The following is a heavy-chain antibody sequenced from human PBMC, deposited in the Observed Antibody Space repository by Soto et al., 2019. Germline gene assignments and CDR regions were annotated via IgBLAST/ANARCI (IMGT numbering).Heavy chain of an antibody. CDR3: ARAGIGTSFDY. CDR2: IRSKAYGGTT. V-gene: IGHV3-49*03. CDR1: GFTFGDCP. D-gene: IGHD2-21*01. Sequence: PGGSLRLSCRGSGFTFGDCPMSWFRQAPGKGLEWVGFIRSKAYGGTTEYAASVKGRFTISRDDSKSIAYLQMNSLKTEDTAVYYCARAGIGTSFDYWGQGTLVTVSS. J-gene: IGHJ4*02.